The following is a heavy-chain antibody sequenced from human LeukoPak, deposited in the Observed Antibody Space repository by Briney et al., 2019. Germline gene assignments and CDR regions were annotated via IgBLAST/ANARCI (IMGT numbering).Heavy chain of an antibody. D-gene: IGHD6-19*01. CDR2: MNPNSGNT. CDR1: GYTFTSYD. Sequence: ASVKVSCKASGYTFTSYDISWVRQATGQGLEWMGWMNPNSGNTGYAQKFQGRVTITRNTSISTAYMELSSLRSEDTAVYYCARVLEYSSGLEWYYYMDVWGKGTTVTVSS. V-gene: IGHV1-8*03. J-gene: IGHJ6*03. CDR3: ARVLEYSSGLEWYYYMDV.